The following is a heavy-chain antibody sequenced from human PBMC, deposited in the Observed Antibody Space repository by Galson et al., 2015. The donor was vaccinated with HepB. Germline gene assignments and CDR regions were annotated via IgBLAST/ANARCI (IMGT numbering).Heavy chain of an antibody. J-gene: IGHJ6*02. CDR1: RYTFTDYF. CDR3: ARGDRYYEFWSGHSKGYNYCGMDF. D-gene: IGHD3-3*01. CDR2: FNPNSGDT. V-gene: IGHV1-2*06. Sequence: SVKVSCKASRYTFTDYFIHWVRQAPGQGLEWMGRFNPNSGDTKYAQKFQGRITMTRDTTINTAYMELTRLRSDDTAVYYCARGDRYYEFWSGHSKGYNYCGMDFWGQGTTVTVSS.